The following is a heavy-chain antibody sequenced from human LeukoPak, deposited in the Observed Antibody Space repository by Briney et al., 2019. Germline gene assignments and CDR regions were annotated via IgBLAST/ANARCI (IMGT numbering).Heavy chain of an antibody. CDR2: MHYSGSP. J-gene: IGHJ2*01. D-gene: IGHD6-25*01. Sequence: SETLSLTCTVSGGSVSNGSYYWSWIRQPPGKGLEWIGNMHYSGSPNYNPSLKSRVTISVDSSMNQFSLLLTSATAADTAVYYCARDSLLRGSGWDYWYFDLWGRGTLVTVSS. V-gene: IGHV4-61*01. CDR1: GGSVSNGSYY. CDR3: ARDSLLRGSGWDYWYFDL.